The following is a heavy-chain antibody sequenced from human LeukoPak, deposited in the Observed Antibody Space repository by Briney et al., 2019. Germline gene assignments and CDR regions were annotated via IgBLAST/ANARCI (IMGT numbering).Heavy chain of an antibody. D-gene: IGHD3-10*01. CDR3: AASGFGFGELPSYFYYYVDV. CDR1: GFTFTRSA. Sequence: SVKVSCKASGFTFTRSAMQWVRQARGQRLEWIGWIIVGSGNTKYAQKFQERVTITRDMSTGTAYMELSSLRSEDTAVYYCAASGFGFGELPSYFYYYVDVWGKGTTVTISS. CDR2: IIVGSGNT. J-gene: IGHJ6*03. V-gene: IGHV1-58*02.